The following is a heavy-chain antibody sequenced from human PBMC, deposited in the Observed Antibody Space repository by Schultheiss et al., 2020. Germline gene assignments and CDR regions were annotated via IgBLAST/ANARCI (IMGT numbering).Heavy chain of an antibody. CDR1: GGSISSYY. Sequence: SCTVSGGSISSYYWSWIRQPPGKGLEWIGYIYYSGSTNYNPSLKSRVTISVDTSKNQFSLKLSSVTATDTAMYYCARVGVYSYGKWGQGTLVTVSS. CDR3: ARVGVYSYGK. J-gene: IGHJ4*02. V-gene: IGHV4-59*08. CDR2: IYYSGST. D-gene: IGHD5-18*01.